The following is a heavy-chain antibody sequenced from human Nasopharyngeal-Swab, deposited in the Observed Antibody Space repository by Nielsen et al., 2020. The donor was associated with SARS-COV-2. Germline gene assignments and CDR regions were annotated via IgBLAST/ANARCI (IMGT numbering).Heavy chain of an antibody. CDR3: ARDSPGYGGYDY. J-gene: IGHJ4*02. CDR1: GFTFSNYW. V-gene: IGHV3-7*01. CDR2: IKQDGSEK. D-gene: IGHD5-12*01. Sequence: GGSLRLSCVASGFTFSNYWMSWVRQAPGKGLEWVGNIKQDGSEKYYVDSVRGRFTISRDNAKNSLSLQMNSLRDDDTAVYYCARDSPGYGGYDYWGQGTLVTVSS.